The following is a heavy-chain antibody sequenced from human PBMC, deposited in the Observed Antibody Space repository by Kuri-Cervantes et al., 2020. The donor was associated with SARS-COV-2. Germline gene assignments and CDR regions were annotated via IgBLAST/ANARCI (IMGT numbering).Heavy chain of an antibody. Sequence: GESLKISCAASGFTVSSYWMSWVRQAPGKGLEWVANIKQDGSEKYYVDSVKGRFTISRDNAKNSLYLQMNSLRAEDTAVYHCARGSRYDYVWGSYRYTASWYFDLWGRGTLVTVSS. CDR3: ARGSRYDYVWGSYRYTASWYFDL. V-gene: IGHV3-7*01. D-gene: IGHD3-16*02. CDR1: GFTVSSYW. J-gene: IGHJ2*01. CDR2: IKQDGSEK.